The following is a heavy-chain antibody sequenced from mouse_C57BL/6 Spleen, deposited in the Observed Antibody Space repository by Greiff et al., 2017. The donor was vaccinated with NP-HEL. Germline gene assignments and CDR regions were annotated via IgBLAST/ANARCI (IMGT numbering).Heavy chain of an antibody. D-gene: IGHD1-1*01. CDR3: ARSGVITTVVGAMDY. CDR1: GYAFTNYL. CDR2: INPGSGGT. J-gene: IGHJ4*01. Sequence: QVQLQQSGAELVRPGTSVKVSCKASGYAFTNYLIEWVKQRPGQGLEWIGVINPGSGGTNYNEKFKGKATLTADKSSSTAYMQLSSLTSEDSAVYFCARSGVITTVVGAMDYWGQGTSVTVAS. V-gene: IGHV1-54*01.